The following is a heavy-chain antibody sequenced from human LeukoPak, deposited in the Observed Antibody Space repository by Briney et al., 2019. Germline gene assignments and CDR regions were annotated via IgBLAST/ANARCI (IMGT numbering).Heavy chain of an antibody. CDR1: GFTFSSYA. CDR2: ITGSGGTT. D-gene: IGHD3-10*01. Sequence: PGGSLRLSCAASGFTFSSYAMSWVRQAPGKGLEWVSAITGSGGTTYYAGSVKGRFTISRDNSKNTLYLQMNSLRAEDTAVYYCAKAPAVGYYGSGSYYFDCWGQGTLVTVSS. V-gene: IGHV3-23*01. CDR3: AKAPAVGYYGSGSYYFDC. J-gene: IGHJ4*02.